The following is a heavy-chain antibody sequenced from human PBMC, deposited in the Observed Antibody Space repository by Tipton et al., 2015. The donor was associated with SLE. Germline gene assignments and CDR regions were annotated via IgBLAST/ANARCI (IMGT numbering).Heavy chain of an antibody. Sequence: SLRLSCAASGFTFSSSAMHWVRQPPGKGLEWVAGISWNSGSIGYADSVKGRFTISRDNAKNSLYLQMNSLRAEDTALYYCARVGKDDFWTGYYYMDVWGKGTTVTVSS. V-gene: IGHV3-9*01. CDR3: ARVGKDDFWTGYYYMDV. J-gene: IGHJ6*03. D-gene: IGHD3-3*01. CDR1: GFTFSSSA. CDR2: ISWNSGSI.